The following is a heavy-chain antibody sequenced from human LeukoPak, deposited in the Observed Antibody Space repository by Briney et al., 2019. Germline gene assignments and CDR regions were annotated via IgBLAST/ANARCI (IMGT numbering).Heavy chain of an antibody. V-gene: IGHV1-8*01. Sequence: ASVKVSCKASGYTFTSYDINWVRQATGQGLEWMGCMNPNSGNTSYAQKFQGRVTMTRNSSISTAYMELSGLRSEDTAVYYCARAESWTGTTDYYYMDVWGKGTTVTVSS. CDR1: GYTFTSYD. J-gene: IGHJ6*03. CDR3: ARAESWTGTTDYYYMDV. D-gene: IGHD1-1*01. CDR2: MNPNSGNT.